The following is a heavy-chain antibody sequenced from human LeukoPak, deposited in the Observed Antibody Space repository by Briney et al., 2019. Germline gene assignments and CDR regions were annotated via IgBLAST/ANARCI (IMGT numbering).Heavy chain of an antibody. V-gene: IGHV1-2*02. CDR1: GYTFTGYY. CDR3: ARSHVCSGGSCSEYNWFDP. Sequence: VASVKVSCKASGYTFTGYYMHWVRQAPGQGLEWMGWINPNSGGTNYAQKLQGRVTMTTDTSTSTAYMELRSLRSDDTAVYYCARSHVCSGGSCSEYNWFDPWGQGTLVTVSS. D-gene: IGHD2-15*01. CDR2: INPNSGGT. J-gene: IGHJ5*02.